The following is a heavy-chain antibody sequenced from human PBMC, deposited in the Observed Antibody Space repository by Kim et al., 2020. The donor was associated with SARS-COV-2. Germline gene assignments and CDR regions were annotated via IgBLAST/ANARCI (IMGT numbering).Heavy chain of an antibody. D-gene: IGHD6-19*01. Sequence: CSPSFQGPVTISADKSISTAYLQWSSLKASDTAMYYCARHLFYSSGWYDYWGQGTLVTVSS. CDR3: ARHLFYSSGWYDY. V-gene: IGHV5-10-1*01. J-gene: IGHJ4*02.